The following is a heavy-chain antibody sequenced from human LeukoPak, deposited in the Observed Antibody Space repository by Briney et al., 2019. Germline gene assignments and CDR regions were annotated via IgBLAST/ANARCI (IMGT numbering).Heavy chain of an antibody. J-gene: IGHJ6*02. D-gene: IGHD2-2*01. CDR3: ASPLEAHCSSTSCYAGMRDYYYGMDV. CDR2: INPSGGST. CDR1: GYTFTSYY. Sequence: ASVKVSCKASGYTFTSYYMHWVRQAPGQGLEWMGIINPSGGSTSYAQKFQGRVTITADESTSTAYMELSSLRSEDTAVYYCASPLEAHCSSTSCYAGMRDYYYGMDVWGQGTTVTVSS. V-gene: IGHV1-46*01.